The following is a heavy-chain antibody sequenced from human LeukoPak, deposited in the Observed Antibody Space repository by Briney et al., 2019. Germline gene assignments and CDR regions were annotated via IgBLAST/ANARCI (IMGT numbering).Heavy chain of an antibody. J-gene: IGHJ4*02. V-gene: IGHV3-30-3*01. D-gene: IGHD6-19*01. CDR1: GFTFSSYA. CDR3: ARDLAVAGPDY. Sequence: GGSLRLSCAASGFTFSSYAMPWVRQAPGKGLEWVAVISYDGSNKYYADSVKGRFTISRDNSKNTLYLQMNSLRAEDTAVYYCARDLAVAGPDYWGQGTLVTVSS. CDR2: ISYDGSNK.